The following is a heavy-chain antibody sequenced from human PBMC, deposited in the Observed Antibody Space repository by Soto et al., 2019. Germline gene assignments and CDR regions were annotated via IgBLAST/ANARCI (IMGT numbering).Heavy chain of an antibody. Sequence: ASVKVSCKASGYTFTSYIIHWVRQAPGQRLEWMGWINAGNGNTKYSQKFQGRVTITRDTSASTAYMELSSLRSEDTAVYYCARDPASSGYYYDYYYYGMDVWGQGTTVTVSS. D-gene: IGHD3-22*01. J-gene: IGHJ6*02. V-gene: IGHV1-3*01. CDR3: ARDPASSGYYYDYYYYGMDV. CDR1: GYTFTSYI. CDR2: INAGNGNT.